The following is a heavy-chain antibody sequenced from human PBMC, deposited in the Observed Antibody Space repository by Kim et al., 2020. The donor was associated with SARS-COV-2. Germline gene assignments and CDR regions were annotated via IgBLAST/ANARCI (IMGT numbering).Heavy chain of an antibody. CDR1: GFTFSDYY. Sequence: GGSLRLSCAASGFTFSDYYMSWIRQAPGKGLEWVSYISSSVSTIYYADSVKGRFTISRDNAKNSLYLQMNSLRAEDTAVYYCARENSHITIFGVVTRIGMDVWGQGTTVTVSS. J-gene: IGHJ6*02. D-gene: IGHD3-3*01. CDR2: ISSSVSTI. CDR3: ARENSHITIFGVVTRIGMDV. V-gene: IGHV3-11*01.